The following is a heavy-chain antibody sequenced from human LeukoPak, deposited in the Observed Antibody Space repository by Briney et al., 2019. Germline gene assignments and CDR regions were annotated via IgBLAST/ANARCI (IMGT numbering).Heavy chain of an antibody. V-gene: IGHV3-53*01. J-gene: IGHJ4*02. CDR1: GFTVSSNY. D-gene: IGHD6-13*01. CDR2: IYSGGST. CDR3: AREIRYSSSWYFDY. Sequence: PGGSLRLSCAASGFTVSSNYMSWVRQAPGKGLEWVSVIYSGGSTYYADSVKGRFTISRDNSKNTLYLQMNSLRAEDTAVYYCAREIRYSSSWYFDYWGQGTLVTVSS.